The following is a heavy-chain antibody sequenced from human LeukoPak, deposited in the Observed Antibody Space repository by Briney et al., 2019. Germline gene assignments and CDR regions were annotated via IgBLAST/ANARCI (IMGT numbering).Heavy chain of an antibody. V-gene: IGHV3-7*01. J-gene: IGHJ4*02. CDR2: IKEDGSET. CDR1: GFTFSSHW. D-gene: IGHD3-10*01. CDR3: ARPLFGAISPDY. Sequence: PGGSLRLSCAASGFTFSSHWMTWVRQAPGRGLEWVANIKEDGSETFYGDSVKGRFTISRDNAENSMNLQTNNLRTEDTAMYYCARPLFGAISPDYWGQGTMVTVSS.